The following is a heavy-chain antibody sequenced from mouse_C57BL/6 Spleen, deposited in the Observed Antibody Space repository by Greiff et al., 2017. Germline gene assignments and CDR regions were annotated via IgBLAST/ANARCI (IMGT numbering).Heavy chain of an antibody. D-gene: IGHD2-3*01. CDR2: INPNNGGT. Sequence: VQLQQSGPELVKPGASVKIPCKASGYTFTDYNMDWVKQSHGKSLEWIGDINPNNGGTIYNQKFKGKATLTVDKSSSTAYMELRSLTSEDTAVYYCARSGVIYDGYYPAWFAYWGQGTLVTVSA. CDR3: ARSGVIYDGYYPAWFAY. J-gene: IGHJ3*01. V-gene: IGHV1-18*01. CDR1: GYTFTDYN.